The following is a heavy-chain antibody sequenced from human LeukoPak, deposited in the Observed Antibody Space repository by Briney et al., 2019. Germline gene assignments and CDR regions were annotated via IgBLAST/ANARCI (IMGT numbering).Heavy chain of an antibody. D-gene: IGHD3-22*01. CDR3: ARHPPIFYDSSGYYSPSALDY. Sequence: PSETLSLTCTVSGGSISSSSYYWSWIRQPPGKGLEWIRSIYYSGSTYYNPSLKSRVTISVDTSKNRFSLKLSSVTAADTAVYYCARHPPIFYDSSGYYSPSALDYWGQGTLVTVSS. CDR1: GGSISSSSYY. V-gene: IGHV4-39*01. CDR2: IYYSGST. J-gene: IGHJ4*02.